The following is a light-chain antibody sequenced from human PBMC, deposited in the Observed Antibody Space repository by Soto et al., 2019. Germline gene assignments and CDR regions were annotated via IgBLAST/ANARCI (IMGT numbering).Light chain of an antibody. CDR1: QSVTSNF. V-gene: IGKV3-20*01. CDR3: QQYGNSPVT. CDR2: GAS. J-gene: IGKJ5*01. Sequence: EIVLTQSPGTLSLSPGERATLSCRASQSVTSNFLAWYQQKPGQAPRLLIYGASNRATGIPDRFSGSVSGTDFTLNISRLEPEDFAVYYCQQYGNSPVTFGQGTRLDLK.